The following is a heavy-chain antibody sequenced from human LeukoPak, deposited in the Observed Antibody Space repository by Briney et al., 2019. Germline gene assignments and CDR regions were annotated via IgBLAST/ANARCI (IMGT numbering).Heavy chain of an antibody. D-gene: IGHD2-2*01. J-gene: IGHJ4*02. Sequence: ASVKVSCKASGYTFTGYYMHWVRQAAGKGLEWMGWINPNSGGTNYAQKFQGRVTMTRDTSISTAYMELSRLRSDDTAVYYCARPDCSSTSCYYYFDYWGQGTLVTVSS. V-gene: IGHV1-2*02. CDR3: ARPDCSSTSCYYYFDY. CDR1: GYTFTGYY. CDR2: INPNSGGT.